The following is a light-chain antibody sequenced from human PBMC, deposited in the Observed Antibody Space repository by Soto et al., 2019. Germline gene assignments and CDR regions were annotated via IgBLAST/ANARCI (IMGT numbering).Light chain of an antibody. J-gene: IGKJ2*01. CDR1: QSVTSNF. CDR2: GAS. CDR3: QQYGRSPLLYT. Sequence: ENVLTQSPGPLSLSPGERATLSCRASQSVTSNFLAWYQQKPGQAPRLLIYGASTRAAGVPARFSGSVSGTDFTLTITGLAPEDFAGYYCQQYGRSPLLYTFGQGTQL. V-gene: IGKV3-20*01.